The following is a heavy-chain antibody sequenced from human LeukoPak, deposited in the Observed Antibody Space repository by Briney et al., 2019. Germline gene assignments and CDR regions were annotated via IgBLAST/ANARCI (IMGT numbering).Heavy chain of an antibody. J-gene: IGHJ4*02. CDR1: GFTMSNNA. D-gene: IGHD1-7*01. CDR3: ARAHNWKYGTFDY. V-gene: IGHV3-23*01. Sequence: GGSLRLSCAASGFTMSNNAMSWVRQAPGKGLEWVSAINGGNSDTNYAESVKGRFTISRDNSKNTLYLQMNSLRAEDTGVYYCARAHNWKYGTFDYWGQGTLVTVSS. CDR2: INGGNSDT.